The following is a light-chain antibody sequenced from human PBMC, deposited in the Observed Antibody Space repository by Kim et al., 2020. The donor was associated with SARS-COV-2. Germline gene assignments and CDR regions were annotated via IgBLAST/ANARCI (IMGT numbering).Light chain of an antibody. V-gene: IGLV6-57*01. CDR1: SGSIDRNA. Sequence: TVTTPSTRNSGSIDRNAVQWFHQRPGSPPAIVMYETNRRPSGVPDRFSGSIDSSSNSASLTISGLKTEDEADYYCQSYYDSEYHWVFGGGTQLTVL. CDR2: ETN. CDR3: QSYYDSEYHWV. J-gene: IGLJ2*01.